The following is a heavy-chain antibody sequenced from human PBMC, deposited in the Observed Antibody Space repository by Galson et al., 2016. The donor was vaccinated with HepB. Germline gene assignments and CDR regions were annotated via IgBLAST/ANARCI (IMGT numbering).Heavy chain of an antibody. CDR2: NNRDSRLI. J-gene: IGHJ4*02. D-gene: IGHD1-1*01. CDR3: VRDNDWAFDY. V-gene: IGHV3-48*01. CDR1: GFTFSNYA. Sequence: SLRLSCAASGFTFSNYAMNWVRQAPGKGLEWVSHNNRDSRLIDYADSVKGRFTVSRDNGKNSLFLQMDGLRAEDTAVYYCVRDNDWAFDYWGQGIVVTVSS.